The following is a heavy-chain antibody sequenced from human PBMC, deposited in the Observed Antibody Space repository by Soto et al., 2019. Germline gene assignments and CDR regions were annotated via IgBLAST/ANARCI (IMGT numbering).Heavy chain of an antibody. V-gene: IGHV6-1*01. Sequence: PSQTLSLTCAISGDSVSSNSAAWNWIRQSPSRGLEWLGRTYYRSKWYNDYAVSVKSRITINPDTSKNQFSLQLNSATPEDTAVYYCARDQGYWNYEDGYFYYYGMDVWGQRTTVTVSS. J-gene: IGHJ6*02. D-gene: IGHD1-7*01. CDR3: ARDQGYWNYEDGYFYYYGMDV. CDR1: GDSVSSNSAA. CDR2: TYYRSKWYN.